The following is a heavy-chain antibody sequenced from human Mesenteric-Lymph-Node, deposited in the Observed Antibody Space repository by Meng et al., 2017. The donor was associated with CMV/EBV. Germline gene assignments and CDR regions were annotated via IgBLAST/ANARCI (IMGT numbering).Heavy chain of an antibody. D-gene: IGHD7-27*01. CDR1: GFTFGDSA. CDR2: MTSRASGGAT. CDR3: MTGDLGH. J-gene: IGHJ4*02. V-gene: IGHV3-49*04. Sequence: GESLKISCSGSGFTFGDSAVSWVRQTPGKGLEWVGLMTSRASGGATHYAASVKGRFTISRDDPKSVAYLQMNSLKTDDTAMYYCMTGDLGHWGQGTLVTVS.